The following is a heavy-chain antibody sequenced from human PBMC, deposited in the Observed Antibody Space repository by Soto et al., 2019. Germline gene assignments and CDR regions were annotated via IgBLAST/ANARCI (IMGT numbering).Heavy chain of an antibody. D-gene: IGHD5-18*01. Sequence: GGSLRLSCAASGFTFSSYAMHWVRQAPGKGLEWVAVISYDGSNKYYADSVKGRFTISRDNSENTLYLQMNSLRAEDTAVYYCARETGWIQLSFFDYWGQGTLVTVSS. CDR1: GFTFSSYA. CDR3: ARETGWIQLSFFDY. CDR2: ISYDGSNK. J-gene: IGHJ4*02. V-gene: IGHV3-30-3*01.